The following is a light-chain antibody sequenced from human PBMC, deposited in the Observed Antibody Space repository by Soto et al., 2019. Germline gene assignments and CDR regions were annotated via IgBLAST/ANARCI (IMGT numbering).Light chain of an antibody. Sequence: QSALTQPASVSGSPGQSITISCTGTSSDVGGYNYVSWYQQHPGKAPKLMIYDVSNRPSGVSNRFSGSKSGNTASLTISGLQAEDEADYYCSSYTSSSTLVGFVGGTKLTVL. CDR3: SSYTSSSTLVG. CDR1: SSDVGGYNY. V-gene: IGLV2-14*01. CDR2: DVS. J-gene: IGLJ2*01.